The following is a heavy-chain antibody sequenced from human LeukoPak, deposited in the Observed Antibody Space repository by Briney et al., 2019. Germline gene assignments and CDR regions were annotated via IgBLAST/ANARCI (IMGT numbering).Heavy chain of an antibody. J-gene: IGHJ4*02. V-gene: IGHV1-18*01. CDR3: ARDRTKDYDFWSGTWGYFDY. CDR2: ISALNGNT. D-gene: IGHD3-3*01. Sequence: ASVKVSCKASGYTFTSYGTSWVRPAPGQGLEWMGWISALNGNTNYAQKLQGRVTMTTDTSTSTAYMELRSLRSDDTAVYYCARDRTKDYDFWSGTWGYFDYWGQGTLVTVSS. CDR1: GYTFTSYG.